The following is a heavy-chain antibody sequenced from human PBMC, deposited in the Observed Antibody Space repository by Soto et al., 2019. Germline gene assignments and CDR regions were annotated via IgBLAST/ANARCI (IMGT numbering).Heavy chain of an antibody. J-gene: IGHJ3*02. CDR2: ISYDGSNK. Sequence: GGSLRLSCAASGFTFSSYAMHWVRQAPGKGLEWVAVISYDGSNKYYADSVKGRFTISRDNSKNTLYLQMNSLRAEDTAVYYCARENYPDAFDIWGQGTMVT. CDR1: GFTFSSYA. D-gene: IGHD3-10*01. CDR3: ARENYPDAFDI. V-gene: IGHV3-30-3*01.